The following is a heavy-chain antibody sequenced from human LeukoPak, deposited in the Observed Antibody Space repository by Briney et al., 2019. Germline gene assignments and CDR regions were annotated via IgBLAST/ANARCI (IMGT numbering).Heavy chain of an antibody. CDR2: IYYSGST. Sequence: SETLSLTCTVSGGSISSSSYYWGWIRQPPGKGLEWIGSIYYSGSTYYNPSLKSRVTISVDTSKNQFSLKLSSVTAADTAVYYCARDRPMYYYDSSGERWFDPWGQGILVTVSS. CDR3: ARDRPMYYYDSSGERWFDP. CDR1: GGSISSSSYY. D-gene: IGHD3-22*01. V-gene: IGHV4-39*07. J-gene: IGHJ5*02.